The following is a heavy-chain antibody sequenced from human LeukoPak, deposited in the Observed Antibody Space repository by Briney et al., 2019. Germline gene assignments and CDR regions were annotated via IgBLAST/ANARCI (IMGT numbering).Heavy chain of an antibody. J-gene: IGHJ4*02. Sequence: TGGSLRLSCAASGFTFSSYAMNWVRQAPGKGLEWVSVISSSGGTTYYSDSVKGRFIISRDNSKNTLYLQMNSLRAEDTAVYYCARPVGSSGYYADWGQGTLVTVSS. D-gene: IGHD3-22*01. CDR2: ISSSGGTT. V-gene: IGHV3-23*01. CDR1: GFTFSSYA. CDR3: ARPVGSSGYYAD.